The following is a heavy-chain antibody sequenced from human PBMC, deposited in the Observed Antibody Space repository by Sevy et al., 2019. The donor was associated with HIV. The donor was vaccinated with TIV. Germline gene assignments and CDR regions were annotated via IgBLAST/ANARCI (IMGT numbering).Heavy chain of an antibody. CDR1: GASISRSYW. CDR2: VYHSGTT. Sequence: SETLSLTCSVSGASISRSYWWTWVRQSPGKGLEWIGEVYHSGTTNYNPSLKSRVSISVDTSKNQFSLKLTSVTAADTAIYSCAGKHKYSVFGLHFFDYWGQGTRVTVSS. D-gene: IGHD3-3*01. CDR3: AGKHKYSVFGLHFFDY. V-gene: IGHV4-4*02. J-gene: IGHJ4*02.